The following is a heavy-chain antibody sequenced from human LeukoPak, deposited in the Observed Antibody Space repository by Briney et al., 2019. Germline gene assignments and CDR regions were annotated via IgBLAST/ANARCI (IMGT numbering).Heavy chain of an antibody. J-gene: IGHJ5*02. CDR3: ARVVLRFLEWSETNWFDP. V-gene: IGHV3-30*02. CDR1: GFTFSSYG. CDR2: IRYDGSNK. Sequence: GGSLRLSCAASGFTFSSYGMRWVRQAPGKGLEWVAFIRYDGSNKYYADSVKGRFTISRDNSKNTLYLQMNSLRAEDTAVYYCARVVLRFLEWSETNWFDPWGQGTLVTVSS. D-gene: IGHD3-3*01.